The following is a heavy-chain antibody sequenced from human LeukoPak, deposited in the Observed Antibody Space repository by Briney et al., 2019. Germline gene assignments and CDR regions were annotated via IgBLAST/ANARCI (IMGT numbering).Heavy chain of an antibody. V-gene: IGHV4-39*07. CDR2: IYYSGST. D-gene: IGHD3-22*01. CDR1: GGSISSSSYY. J-gene: IGHJ4*02. CDR3: AREGYYYDSSGSSPFDY. Sequence: SETLSLTCTVSGGSISSSSYYWGWLRQPPGKGLVWIGSIYYSGSTYYNPSLKSRVTISVDTSKNQCSLKLSSVTAADTAVYYCAREGYYYDSSGSSPFDYWGQRTLVTVSS.